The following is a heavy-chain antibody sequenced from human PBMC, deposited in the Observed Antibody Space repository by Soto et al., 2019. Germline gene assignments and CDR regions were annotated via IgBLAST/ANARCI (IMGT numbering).Heavy chain of an antibody. D-gene: IGHD5-18*01. CDR3: AKTEAVAAGYVYPRWFDS. V-gene: IGHV3-23*01. CDR1: GFSLRSTA. J-gene: IGHJ5*02. CDR2: LSASGATA. Sequence: EVQLLESGGGLVQPGVSLRLSCATSGFSLRSTAMSWVRRAPGKGLEWVSTLSASGATALFADLAKGRFTISRDTSKNTLFLDMDNFKVDDTATSYCAKTEAVAAGYVYPRWFDSWGQGTLVTVSS.